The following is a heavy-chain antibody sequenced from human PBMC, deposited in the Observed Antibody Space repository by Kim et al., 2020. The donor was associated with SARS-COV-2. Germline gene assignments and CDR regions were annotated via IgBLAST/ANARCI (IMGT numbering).Heavy chain of an antibody. V-gene: IGHV4-39*01. CDR3: AAKLAVAGTVFDY. J-gene: IGHJ4*02. CDR1: GGSISSSSYY. D-gene: IGHD6-19*01. Sequence: SETLSLTCTVSGGSISSSSYYWGWIRQPPGKGLEWIGSIYYSGSTYYNPSLKSRVTISVDTSKNQFSLKLSSVTAADTAVYYCAAKLAVAGTVFDYWGQG. CDR2: IYYSGST.